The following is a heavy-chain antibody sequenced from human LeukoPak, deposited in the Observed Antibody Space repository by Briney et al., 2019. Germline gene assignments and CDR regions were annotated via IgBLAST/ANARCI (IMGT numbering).Heavy chain of an antibody. D-gene: IGHD5-24*01. CDR3: ALGNVEMATITVFDY. CDR2: IIPILGIA. J-gene: IGHJ4*02. Sequence: SVKVSCKASGGTFSSYAISWVRQAPGQGLEWMGRIIPILGIANYARKFQGRVTITADKSTSTAYMELSSLRSEDTAVYYCALGNVEMATITVFDYWGQGTLVTVSS. CDR1: GGTFSSYA. V-gene: IGHV1-69*04.